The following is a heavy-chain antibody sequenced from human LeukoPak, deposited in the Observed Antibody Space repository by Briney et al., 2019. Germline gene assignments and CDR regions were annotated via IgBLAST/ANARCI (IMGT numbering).Heavy chain of an antibody. CDR3: ARRYYHSSEFDP. V-gene: IGHV5-51*01. D-gene: IGHD3-22*01. CDR1: GYTFTGYY. Sequence: ASVKVSCKASGYTFTGYYMHWVRQAPGQGLEWMGIIYPADSNTLYSPSFQGQVTISADKSISTAYLQWSSLKASDTAMYYCARRYYHSSEFDPWGQGTLVTVSS. CDR2: IYPADSNT. J-gene: IGHJ5*02.